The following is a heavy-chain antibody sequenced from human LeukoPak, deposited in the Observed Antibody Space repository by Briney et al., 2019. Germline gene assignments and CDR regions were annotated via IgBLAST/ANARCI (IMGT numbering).Heavy chain of an antibody. CDR1: GGSIRGYY. CDR2: IHYTGST. V-gene: IGHV4-59*01. Sequence: PSETLSLTCTASGGSIRGYYWSWVRQPPGRGLEFIGHIHYTGSTYYNPSLKSRVAISLDTPKNQFSLKLSSVTAADTAVYYRARYGFYHFDSWGQGARVTVSS. CDR3: ARYGFYHFDS. J-gene: IGHJ4*02. D-gene: IGHD3-3*01.